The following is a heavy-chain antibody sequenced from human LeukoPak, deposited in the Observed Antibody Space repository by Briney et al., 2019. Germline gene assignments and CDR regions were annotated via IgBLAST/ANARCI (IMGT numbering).Heavy chain of an antibody. D-gene: IGHD3-3*01. Sequence: ASVKVSCKASGYTFTSYYMHWVRQAPGQGLEWMGIINPSGGSTSYAQKFQGRVTMTRDTSTSTVYMELSSLRSEDTAVYYCARERRFLEWLLGPGRYDAFDIWGQGTMVTVSS. V-gene: IGHV1-46*01. CDR1: GYTFTSYY. J-gene: IGHJ3*02. CDR3: ARERRFLEWLLGPGRYDAFDI. CDR2: INPSGGST.